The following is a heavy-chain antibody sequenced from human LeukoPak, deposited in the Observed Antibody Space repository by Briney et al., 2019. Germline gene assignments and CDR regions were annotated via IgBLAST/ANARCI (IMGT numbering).Heavy chain of an antibody. CDR2: ISGSGGST. J-gene: IGHJ3*02. Sequence: GGSLRLSCAASGFTFSSYWMSWVRQAPGKGLEWVSAISGSGGSTYYADSVKGRFTISRDNSKNTLYLQMNSLRAEDTAVYYCAKDLYSLGSGSYYDGSGVDAFDIWGQGTMVTVSS. V-gene: IGHV3-23*01. CDR3: AKDLYSLGSGSYYDGSGVDAFDI. CDR1: GFTFSSYW. D-gene: IGHD3-10*01.